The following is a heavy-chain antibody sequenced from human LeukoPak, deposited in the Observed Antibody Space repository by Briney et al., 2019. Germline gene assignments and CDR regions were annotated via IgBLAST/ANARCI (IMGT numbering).Heavy chain of an antibody. Sequence: SETLSLACTVSGGSISSYYWSWIRQPPGKGLEWIGYIYYSGSTNYNPSLKSRVTISVDMSKNQFSLKLSSVTAADTAVYYCASSYSSSSIDYWGQGTLVTVSS. V-gene: IGHV4-59*01. CDR3: ASSYSSSSIDY. CDR2: IYYSGST. D-gene: IGHD6-13*01. CDR1: GGSISSYY. J-gene: IGHJ4*02.